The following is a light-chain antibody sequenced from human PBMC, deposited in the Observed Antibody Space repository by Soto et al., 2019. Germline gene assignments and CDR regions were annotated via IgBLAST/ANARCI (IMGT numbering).Light chain of an antibody. V-gene: IGKV1-5*03. Sequence: DIQMTQSPSTLSASVGDRVTITCRASQSISSWLAWYQQKPGKAPKLLIYKASTLESGVSSRFSGSGSGTEFTLTISSLQPDDFATYYCQQYYTYSWAFGQGTKVEIK. CDR2: KAS. CDR3: QQYYTYSWA. CDR1: QSISSW. J-gene: IGKJ1*01.